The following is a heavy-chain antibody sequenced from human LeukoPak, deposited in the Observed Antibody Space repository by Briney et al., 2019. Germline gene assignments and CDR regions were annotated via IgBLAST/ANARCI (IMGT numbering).Heavy chain of an antibody. CDR2: ISSSSSTI. D-gene: IGHD1-1*01. Sequence: GGSLRLSCPASVFTFSSYSMNWVRQAPGKGLEWVSYISSSSSTIYYADSLKGRFTISRDNAKNSLYLQMNSLRAEDTAVYYCARSPWGSNDYYFDYWGQGNLVTVSS. CDR3: ARSPWGSNDYYFDY. J-gene: IGHJ4*02. CDR1: VFTFSSYS. V-gene: IGHV3-48*01.